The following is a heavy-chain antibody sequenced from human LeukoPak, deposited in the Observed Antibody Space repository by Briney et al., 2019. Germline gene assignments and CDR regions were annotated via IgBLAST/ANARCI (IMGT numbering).Heavy chain of an antibody. CDR2: IIPIFGTA. CDR3: ANLRRLWYFDL. J-gene: IGHJ2*01. Sequence: SMKVSCKASGVTFSSHTISWVRQAPGQGLEWMGGIIPIFGTANYAQKFQGRVTMTTDESTSTAYMELSSLRSEDTAVYYCANLRRLWYFDLWGRGTLATVSS. V-gene: IGHV1-69*05. D-gene: IGHD3-16*01. CDR1: GVTFSSHT.